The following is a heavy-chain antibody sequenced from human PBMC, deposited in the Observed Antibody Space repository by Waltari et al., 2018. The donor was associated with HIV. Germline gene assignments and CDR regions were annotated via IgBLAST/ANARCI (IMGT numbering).Heavy chain of an antibody. D-gene: IGHD2-21*02. CDR3: ASAAEELVTANFDY. CDR2: SVPIVGTP. V-gene: IGHV1-69*01. Sequence: QVQLEQSGAVVKKPGSSVKVSCKASGGTFNNYAINWVRQAPGQGPEWMGWSVPIVGTPNYAQKFKDSVTITAYESTSSAYMELSSLTSDDTAVYYCASAAEELVTANFDYWGQGALVTVSS. CDR1: GGTFNNYA. J-gene: IGHJ4*02.